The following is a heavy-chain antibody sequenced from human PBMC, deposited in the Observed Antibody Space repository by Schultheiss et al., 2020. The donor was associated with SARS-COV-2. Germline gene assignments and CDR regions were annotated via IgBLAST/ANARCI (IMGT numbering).Heavy chain of an antibody. V-gene: IGHV4-34*01. J-gene: IGHJ6*02. CDR1: GESFNGFS. CDR3: ARLSLLKGYSMDV. CDR2: VSHSGGT. Sequence: SETLSLTCAVYGESFNGFSWTWIRQSPGKGLEWIGQVSHSGGTHYSPSLKRRVTISVDTSKSQFSLRLRSVTAADTAVYSCARLSLLKGYSMDVWGQGTTVTVSS.